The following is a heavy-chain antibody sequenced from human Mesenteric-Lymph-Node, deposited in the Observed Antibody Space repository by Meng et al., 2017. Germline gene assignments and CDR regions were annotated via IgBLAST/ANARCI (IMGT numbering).Heavy chain of an antibody. CDR3: ARGGYYSFDY. D-gene: IGHD5-18*01. Sequence: QVQLHGGDAGLLEPSVTLSLTCAVYGCSFIGYYWSWNRQPPGKGLEWIGEINHSGSTNYNPSLKSRVTISVDKSKTQFSLKLTSVTAADTAVYYCARGGYYSFDYWGQGTLVTVFS. CDR1: GCSFIGYY. J-gene: IGHJ4*02. V-gene: IGHV4-34*01. CDR2: INHSGST.